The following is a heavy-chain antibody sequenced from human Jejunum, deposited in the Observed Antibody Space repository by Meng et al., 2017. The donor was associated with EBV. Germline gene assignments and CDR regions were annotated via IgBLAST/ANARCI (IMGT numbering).Heavy chain of an antibody. J-gene: IGHJ4*02. CDR2: INHEGSFT. D-gene: IGHD3-10*01. CDR1: GFIFSSSW. V-gene: IGHV3-74*01. Sequence: VMRVDAGGGLVQHGGSLRLSCITSGFIFSSSWMHWVRQAPGKGLVWVSHINHEGSFTNYANSVKGRFTISRDDAKNTLYLQMNSLRAEDTAVYYCARDLGSGNYYGYWGQGTLVTVSS. CDR3: ARDLGSGNYYGY.